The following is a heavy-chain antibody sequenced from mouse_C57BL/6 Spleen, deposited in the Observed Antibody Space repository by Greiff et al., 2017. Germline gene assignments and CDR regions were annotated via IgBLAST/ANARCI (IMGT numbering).Heavy chain of an antibody. CDR2: ILPGSGST. CDR1: GYTFTGYW. J-gene: IGHJ2*01. D-gene: IGHD6-1*01. V-gene: IGHV1-9*01. Sequence: QVQLQQSGAELMKPGASVKLSCKATGYTFTGYWIEWVKQRPGHGLEWIGEILPGSGSTNYNEKFKGKATFTADTYSNSAYMQLSSLTTEDSAIYYCARGPLGYHCYFDYWGKGTTLTVSS. CDR3: ARGPLGYHCYFDY.